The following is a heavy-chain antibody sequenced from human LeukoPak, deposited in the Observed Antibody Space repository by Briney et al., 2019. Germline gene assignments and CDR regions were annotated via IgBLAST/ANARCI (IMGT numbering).Heavy chain of an antibody. J-gene: IGHJ4*02. CDR1: GFTFGNAS. D-gene: IGHD5-18*01. Sequence: GGSLRLSCAASGFTFGNASMSWVRQAPGKGLEWVGRIRSKSNGGTTDYAAPVKGRFTISRDDSKDTLYLQMDSLTTEDTAVYFCAHRDTTMVRVDYWGQGTLVAVSS. V-gene: IGHV3-15*01. CDR2: IRSKSNGGTT. CDR3: AHRDTTMVRVDY.